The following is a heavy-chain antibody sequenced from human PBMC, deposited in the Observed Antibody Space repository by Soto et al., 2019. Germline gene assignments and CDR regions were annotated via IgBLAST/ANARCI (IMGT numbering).Heavy chain of an antibody. CDR2: IHPSGGGS. CDR3: ARVGHIAVVAACFDC. D-gene: IGHD2-21*02. Sequence: QVQLVQSGAEVKKPGASVKVSCKPSGYTLNTYYLHWVRQAPGQGLEWMGIIHPSGGGSTYAQNFLGRVTMTRDTATSRGFMEWSSLRSADTAVYYCARVGHIAVVAACFDCWGQGALGTVSS. V-gene: IGHV1-46*02. CDR1: GYTLNTYY. J-gene: IGHJ4*02.